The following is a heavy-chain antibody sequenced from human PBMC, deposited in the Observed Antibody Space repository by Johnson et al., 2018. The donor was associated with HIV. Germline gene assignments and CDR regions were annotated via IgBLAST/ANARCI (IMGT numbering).Heavy chain of an antibody. D-gene: IGHD4-17*01. V-gene: IGHV3-30*14. CDR3: ARSPEIGDRLWRAFDV. CDR1: GFSFSNYA. CDR2: ISNDGNI. J-gene: IGHJ3*01. Sequence: QVQLVESGGGVVQPGRSLRLSCAASGFSFSNYAMHWVRQAPGKGLEWVAVISNDGNINQPESVQVRFTISRDNSKNTLYLQMNSLRAEDTAVYYCARSPEIGDRLWRAFDVWGQGTMVTVSS.